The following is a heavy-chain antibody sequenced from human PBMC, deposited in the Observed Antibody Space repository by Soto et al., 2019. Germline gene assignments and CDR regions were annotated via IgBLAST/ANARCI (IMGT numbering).Heavy chain of an antibody. Sequence: QVQLVQSGAEVKKPGASVKVSCKASGYTFTSYAMHWVRQAPGQRLEWMGWINAGNGNTKYSQKFQGRVTITRDTSASTAYMELSSLRSEETAVYYCARDSLRYFDWGYGMDVWGQGTTVTVSS. CDR2: INAGNGNT. J-gene: IGHJ6*02. CDR3: ARDSLRYFDWGYGMDV. CDR1: GYTFTSYA. V-gene: IGHV1-3*01. D-gene: IGHD3-9*01.